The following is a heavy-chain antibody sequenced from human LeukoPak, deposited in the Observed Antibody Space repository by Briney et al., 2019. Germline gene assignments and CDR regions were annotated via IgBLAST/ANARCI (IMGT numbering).Heavy chain of an antibody. CDR2: VKSKSEGGTT. CDR1: GFTFSKAW. D-gene: IGHD6-13*01. V-gene: IGHV3-15*01. Sequence: GGSLRLSCAASGFTFSKAWMSWVRQAPGKGLEWLGHVKSKSEGGTTDYAAPVKGRFTISRDDSKSTLYLQMNSLKTEDTAVYYCTTGWQLIDFWGQGTLVTVSS. J-gene: IGHJ4*02. CDR3: TTGWQLIDF.